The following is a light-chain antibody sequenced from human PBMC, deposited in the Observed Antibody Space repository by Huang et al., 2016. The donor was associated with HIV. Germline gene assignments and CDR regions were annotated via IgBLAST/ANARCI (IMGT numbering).Light chain of an antibody. Sequence: DVLLTQSPLSLPVTLGQPAFITCKSNQSLVYGDGNIYLNWFHQRQGHSPRRLSYKLSNRDSGVPDRFSAGGSGTDFTLTISEVEAEDFADYYCMQASHGAATFGQGTRVDIK. CDR2: KLS. J-gene: IGKJ1*01. CDR1: QSLVYGDGNIY. V-gene: IGKV2-30*01. CDR3: MQASHGAAT.